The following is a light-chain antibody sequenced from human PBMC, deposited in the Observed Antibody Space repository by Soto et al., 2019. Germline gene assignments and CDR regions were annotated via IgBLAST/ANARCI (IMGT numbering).Light chain of an antibody. Sequence: DIQMTQFPSSLSASVGDRVTITCRASQTIRSYLNWYQQKPGKAPKLLIYGASTLQSGAPSRFSGSNSGTDLTLTITNLQPEDSATYYCQQSYSTPYTFGQGTTLEIK. CDR3: QQSYSTPYT. J-gene: IGKJ2*01. V-gene: IGKV1-39*01. CDR2: GAS. CDR1: QTIRSY.